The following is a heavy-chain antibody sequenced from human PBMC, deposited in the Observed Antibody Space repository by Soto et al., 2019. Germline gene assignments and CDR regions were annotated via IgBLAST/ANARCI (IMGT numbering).Heavy chain of an antibody. V-gene: IGHV3-66*01. D-gene: IGHD5-18*01. CDR2: IYSGGST. CDR3: ANNRGYTYGFDY. CDR1: GFTVSSNY. J-gene: IGHJ4*02. Sequence: PGGSLRLSCAASGFTVSSNYMSWVRQAPGKGLEWVSVIYSGGSTKYADSVKGRFTISRDNSENTLYLQMNSLRVEDTAVYYCANNRGYTYGFDYWGRETLVTFSS.